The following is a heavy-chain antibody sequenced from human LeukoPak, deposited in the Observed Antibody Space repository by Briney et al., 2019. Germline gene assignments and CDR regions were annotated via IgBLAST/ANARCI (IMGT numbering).Heavy chain of an antibody. Sequence: GESLKISCKGSGYSFTSYWIGWVRQMPGKGLEWMGIIYPGDSDTRYSPSFQGQATISADKSISTAYLQWSSLKASDTAMYYCARSPPGYSSGWPREFDPWGQGTLVTVSS. D-gene: IGHD6-19*01. CDR3: ARSPPGYSSGWPREFDP. CDR2: IYPGDSDT. V-gene: IGHV5-51*01. J-gene: IGHJ5*02. CDR1: GYSFTSYW.